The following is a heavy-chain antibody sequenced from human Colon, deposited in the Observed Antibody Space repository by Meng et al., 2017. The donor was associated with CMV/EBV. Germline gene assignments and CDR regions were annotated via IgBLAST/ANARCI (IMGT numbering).Heavy chain of an antibody. Sequence: LSCAVSGASFSSGHWWSWVRQSPGQGLEWIGEMLHTGTTTYNPSLRGRVTFSLDGSKNEFSLKLSSVTAADTAVYYCARNGYYSLESWSQGTLVTVSS. D-gene: IGHD3-22*01. V-gene: IGHV4-4*02. J-gene: IGHJ4*02. CDR3: ARNGYYSLES. CDR2: MLHTGTT. CDR1: GASFSSGHW.